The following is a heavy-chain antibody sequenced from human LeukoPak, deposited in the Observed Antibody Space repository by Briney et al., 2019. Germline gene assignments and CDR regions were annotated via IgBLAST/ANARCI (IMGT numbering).Heavy chain of an antibody. CDR1: GFTFSNYA. J-gene: IGHJ5*02. D-gene: IGHD3-16*01. CDR3: ARDSWGFGP. Sequence: GGSLRLSCVASGFTFSNYAMHWVRQAPGKGLEWVAVISYDGSNKYYADSVKGRFTISRDNSKNTLYLQMNSLRAEDTAVYSCARDSWGFGPWAREPWSPSPQ. V-gene: IGHV3-30*04. CDR2: ISYDGSNK.